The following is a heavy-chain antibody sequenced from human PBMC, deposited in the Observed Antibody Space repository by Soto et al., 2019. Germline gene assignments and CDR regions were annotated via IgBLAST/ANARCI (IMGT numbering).Heavy chain of an antibody. D-gene: IGHD6-19*01. V-gene: IGHV4-59*08. J-gene: IGHJ5*02. CDR1: GGSISSYY. Sequence: SETLSLTCTVSGGSISSYYWSWIRQPPGKGLEWIGYIYYSGSTNYNPSLKSRVTISVDTSKNQFSLKLSSVTAADTAVYYCARRTRGYSSGSNWFDPWGQGTLVTVSS. CDR2: IYYSGST. CDR3: ARRTRGYSSGSNWFDP.